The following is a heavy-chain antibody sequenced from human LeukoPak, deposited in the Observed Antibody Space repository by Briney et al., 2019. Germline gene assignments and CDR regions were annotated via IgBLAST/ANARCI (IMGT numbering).Heavy chain of an antibody. Sequence: GGSLRLSCAASGFAFSSYWMSWVRQAPGKGLEWVANIKQDGSEKYYVDSVKGRFTISRDNAKNSLYLQMNSLRAEDTAVYYCARDGDYDSLSDAFDIWGQGTMVTVSS. CDR1: GFAFSSYW. CDR3: ARDGDYDSLSDAFDI. CDR2: IKQDGSEK. D-gene: IGHD2-21*02. V-gene: IGHV3-7*01. J-gene: IGHJ3*02.